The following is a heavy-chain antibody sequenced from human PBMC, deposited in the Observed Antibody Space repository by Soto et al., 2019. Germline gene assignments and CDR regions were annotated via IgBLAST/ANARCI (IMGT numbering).Heavy chain of an antibody. D-gene: IGHD3-3*01. CDR2: IVSGGSK. CDR3: VTARMRFMEWQSTGYQHYYYMDV. Sequence: DVQLVESGGGLVQPGGSLRLACGASGLTLSDYSLVWVRQAQGKGLEWVSHIVSGGSKDYTDSVRGRFTISRDDAKNSLYLQMSNLRVEDTAVYYCVTARMRFMEWQSTGYQHYYYMDVWGKGTTVTVSS. CDR1: GLTLSDYS. J-gene: IGHJ6*03. V-gene: IGHV3-48*01.